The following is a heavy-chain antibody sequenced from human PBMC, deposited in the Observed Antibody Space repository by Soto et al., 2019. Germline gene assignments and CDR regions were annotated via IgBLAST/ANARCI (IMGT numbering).Heavy chain of an antibody. Sequence: LSVTSTVADGSISSYYWSRIRKNPGKGLEWIGYIYYSGSTNYNPSLKSRVTISVDTSKNQFSLKLSSVTAADTAVYYCAREHSPTYYYDSSGYNWGQGTLVTVSS. CDR1: DGSISSYY. CDR2: IYYSGST. D-gene: IGHD3-22*01. J-gene: IGHJ4*02. CDR3: AREHSPTYYYDSSGYN. V-gene: IGHV4-59*01.